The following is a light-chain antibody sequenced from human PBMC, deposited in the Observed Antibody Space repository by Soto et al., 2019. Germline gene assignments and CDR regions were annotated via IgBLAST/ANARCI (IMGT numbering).Light chain of an antibody. V-gene: IGLV2-14*01. Sequence: QSVLTQPASVSGSPGQSITISCTGTSGDVGGYNYVSWYQQQSGKAPELIIHEVSYRPSGVSNRFSGSKSGNTASLTISGLQAEDEADYYCSSYAGSNNLGVFGTGTKVTVL. CDR1: SGDVGGYNY. CDR3: SSYAGSNNLGV. J-gene: IGLJ1*01. CDR2: EVS.